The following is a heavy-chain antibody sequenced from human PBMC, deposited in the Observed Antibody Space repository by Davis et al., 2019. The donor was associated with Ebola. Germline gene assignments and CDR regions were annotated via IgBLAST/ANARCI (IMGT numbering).Heavy chain of an antibody. CDR1: GFSFSNYW. J-gene: IGHJ3*02. V-gene: IGHV3-74*01. CDR2: IKYDGSIA. Sequence: GESLKISCAASGFSFSNYWMHWVRQPPGKGLVWVSRIKYDGSIATYADSVKGRSTISRDNSKNILYLQMNSLRADDTAVYYCVRATDYCIGGYCSAHKYAFDIWGQGTMVTVSS. CDR3: VRATDYCIGGYCSAHKYAFDI. D-gene: IGHD2-15*01.